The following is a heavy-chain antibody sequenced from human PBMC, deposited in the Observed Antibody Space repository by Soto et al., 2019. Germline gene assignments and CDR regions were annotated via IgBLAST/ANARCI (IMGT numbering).Heavy chain of an antibody. Sequence: EVQLLESGGGLVQPGGFLRLSCAASGLTFNSYAMSWVRQAPGKGLEWVSGISVSGGSTYYADSVKGRFTISRDNSKNPLYLQMNSLRAEDTALYYCAKDRGSITPTLYYFDYWGQGTLVTVSS. CDR2: ISVSGGST. V-gene: IGHV3-23*01. J-gene: IGHJ4*02. CDR1: GLTFNSYA. D-gene: IGHD1-20*01. CDR3: AKDRGSITPTLYYFDY.